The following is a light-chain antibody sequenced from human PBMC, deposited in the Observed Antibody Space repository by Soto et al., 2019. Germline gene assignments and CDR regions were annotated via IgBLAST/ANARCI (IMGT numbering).Light chain of an antibody. Sequence: EIVLTQSPATLSLSPGERATLSCRASQSVSSYLAWYQQKPGQAPRLLIYDASNRATGIPARFSGSGSGTDFTLTISSLVPEDFAVYYCKQRSNCPRVTFCGGTKVEIK. CDR1: QSVSSY. CDR2: DAS. CDR3: KQRSNCPRVT. V-gene: IGKV3-11*01. J-gene: IGKJ4*01.